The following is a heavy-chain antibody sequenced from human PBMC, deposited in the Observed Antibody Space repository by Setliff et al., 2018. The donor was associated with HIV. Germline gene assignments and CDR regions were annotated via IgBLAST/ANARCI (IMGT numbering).Heavy chain of an antibody. D-gene: IGHD5-12*01. V-gene: IGHV1-46*01. CDR2: INPTGGST. CDR3: ASAGAWQRNALDI. J-gene: IGHJ3*02. Sequence: ASVKVSCQSSGYTFTSDYIHWVRQAPGQGLEWMGVINPTGGSTRNTQKFQGRVAMTRDTSTSTVYMELSSLRSEDTAVYYCASAGAWQRNALDIWGQGTMVTVSS. CDR1: GYTFTSDY.